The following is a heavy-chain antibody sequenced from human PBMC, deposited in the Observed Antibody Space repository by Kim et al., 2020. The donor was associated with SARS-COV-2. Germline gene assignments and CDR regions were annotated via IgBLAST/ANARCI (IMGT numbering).Heavy chain of an antibody. Sequence: SETLSLTCTVSGGSISSYYWSWIRQPAGKGLEWIGRIYTSGSTNYNPSLKSRVTMSVDTSKNQFSLKLSSVTAADTAVYYCARLIAVAGNEVYFDYWGQGTLVTVSS. CDR2: IYTSGST. D-gene: IGHD6-19*01. V-gene: IGHV4-4*07. CDR1: GGSISSYY. J-gene: IGHJ4*02. CDR3: ARLIAVAGNEVYFDY.